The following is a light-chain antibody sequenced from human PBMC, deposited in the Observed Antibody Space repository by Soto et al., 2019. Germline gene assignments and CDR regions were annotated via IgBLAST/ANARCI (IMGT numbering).Light chain of an antibody. CDR3: QQSYSAPWT. J-gene: IGKJ1*01. Sequence: DIQMTQSPSSLSASVGDRVTIPCRASQDISNSLNSYQQKPGKAPRLLISASSLQSGVPSRFSGSGSGTDFTLTISSLQPEDFATYYCQQSYSAPWTFGQGTKVEIK. CDR1: QDISNS. CDR2: AS. V-gene: IGKV1-39*01.